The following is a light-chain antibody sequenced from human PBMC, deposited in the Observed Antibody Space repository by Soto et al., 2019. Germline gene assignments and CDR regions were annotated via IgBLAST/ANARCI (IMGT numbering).Light chain of an antibody. V-gene: IGLV2-14*01. CDR1: SSDVRSYNY. CDR2: EVS. Sequence: QSVLTQPASVSGSPGQAITISCTGTSSDVRSYNYVCWYQQHPGKAPKLMIYEVSNRPSGFSNRFSGSKSGNTASLTISGLQAEDEADYYCSSYTASDTWVFGGGTKVTVL. J-gene: IGLJ3*02. CDR3: SSYTASDTWV.